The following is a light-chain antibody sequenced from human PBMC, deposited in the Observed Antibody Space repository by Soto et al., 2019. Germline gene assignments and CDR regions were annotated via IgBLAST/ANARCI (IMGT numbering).Light chain of an antibody. CDR1: QSIGST. V-gene: IGKV3-15*01. CDR2: DAS. CDR3: QPYNNLPVA. Sequence: EIVMTQSPATLSVSPGERATLSCRASQSIGSTLAWYQQKPGQAPRLLIYDASTRATGIPVRFSGSGSGTEFTLTINSLQSEDCPVYYCQPYNNLPVAFGPGTKVDIK. J-gene: IGKJ3*01.